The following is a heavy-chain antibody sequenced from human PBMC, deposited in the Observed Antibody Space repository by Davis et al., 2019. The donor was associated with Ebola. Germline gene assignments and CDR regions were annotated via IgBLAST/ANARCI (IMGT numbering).Heavy chain of an antibody. CDR2: INPKSGVT. V-gene: IGHV1-2*04. D-gene: IGHD2-15*01. CDR3: ARALSATYDYYMDV. J-gene: IGHJ6*03. CDR1: GYTFIDYC. Sequence: AASVKVSCKASGYTFIDYCIHWVRQAPGQGLEWMGWINPKSGVTKYAQQFQDWVTMTRDTSITTAYVELSGLTSDDTAIYYCARALSATYDYYMDVWGKGSAVTVSS.